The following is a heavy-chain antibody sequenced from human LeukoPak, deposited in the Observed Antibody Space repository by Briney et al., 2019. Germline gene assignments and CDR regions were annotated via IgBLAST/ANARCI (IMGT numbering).Heavy chain of an antibody. V-gene: IGHV4-39*07. Sequence: SETPSLTCTVSGGSISSYYWGWIRQPPGKGLEWIGSIYYSGSTYYNPSLKSRVTISVDTSKNQFSLKLSSVTAADTAVYYCAIGTTMVRGASLDYWGQGTLVTVSS. CDR2: IYYSGST. D-gene: IGHD3-10*01. CDR3: AIGTTMVRGASLDY. J-gene: IGHJ4*02. CDR1: GGSISSYY.